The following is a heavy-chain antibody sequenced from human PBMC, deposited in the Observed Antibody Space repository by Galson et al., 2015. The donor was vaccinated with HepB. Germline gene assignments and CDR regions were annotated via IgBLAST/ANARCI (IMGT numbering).Heavy chain of an antibody. D-gene: IGHD1-7*01. Sequence: SLRLSCAASGFTFSSYGMHWVRQAPGKGLEWVAVISYDGSNKYYADSVKGRFTISRDNSKNTLYLQMNSLRAEDTAVYYCAKGEPGNLNWNYDLFDYWGQGTLVTVSS. V-gene: IGHV3-30*18. CDR3: AKGEPGNLNWNYDLFDY. CDR1: GFTFSSYG. CDR2: ISYDGSNK. J-gene: IGHJ4*02.